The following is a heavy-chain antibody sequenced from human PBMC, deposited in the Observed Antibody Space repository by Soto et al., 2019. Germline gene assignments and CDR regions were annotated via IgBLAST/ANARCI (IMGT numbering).Heavy chain of an antibody. CDR1: GLTFSSYT. CDR3: ARDPGSGWPPCDY. CDR2: ISYDGSNK. Sequence: QVQLVESGGGVVQPGRSLRLSCAASGLTFSSYTMHWVRQAPGKGLEWVAVISYDGSNKYYADSVKGRFTISRDNSKNTLYLQMNSLRAEDTAVFYCARDPGSGWPPCDYWGQGTLVTVSS. V-gene: IGHV3-30-3*01. J-gene: IGHJ4*02. D-gene: IGHD6-19*01.